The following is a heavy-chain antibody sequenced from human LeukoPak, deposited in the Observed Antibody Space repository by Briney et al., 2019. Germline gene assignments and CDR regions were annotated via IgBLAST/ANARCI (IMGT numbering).Heavy chain of an antibody. D-gene: IGHD1-26*01. V-gene: IGHV3-21*01. CDR2: INSASSFI. CDR1: GFTFSSFS. J-gene: IGHJ4*02. Sequence: GGSLRLSCVASGFTFSSFSMNWVRQAPGKGLEWVSSINSASSFIYYGDSMEGRFIISRDNTKNSLYLQINNLRAEDTAVYYCARDGTLPRLGRFDIWGRGALVSVSA. CDR3: ARDGTLPRLGRFDI.